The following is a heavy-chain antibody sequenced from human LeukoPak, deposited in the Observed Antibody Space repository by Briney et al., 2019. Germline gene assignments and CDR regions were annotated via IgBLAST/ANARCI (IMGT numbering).Heavy chain of an antibody. J-gene: IGHJ4*02. Sequence: GESLKISGKGSGYSFTNYGSGRVGQMPGKGLEWMGIIYPGDSDTKYSPSFQGQVTISADKSLSTAYLQWSSLKASDTAMYYCVRRDGYYDSATYYNFDYWGQGTLVTVSS. CDR1: GYSFTNYG. V-gene: IGHV5-51*01. D-gene: IGHD3-10*01. CDR2: IYPGDSDT. CDR3: VRRDGYYDSATYYNFDY.